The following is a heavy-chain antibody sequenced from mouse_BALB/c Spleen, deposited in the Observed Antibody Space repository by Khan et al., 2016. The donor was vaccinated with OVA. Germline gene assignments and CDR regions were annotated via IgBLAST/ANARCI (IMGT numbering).Heavy chain of an antibody. J-gene: IGHJ1*01. Sequence: EVQLVESGGGLVQPGGSRKLSCAASGFTFSSFGMHWVRQAPKQGLEWVAYMSSGSSTIYYVDTVKGRFTISRDNPKNTLFLQMTSLRSEDTAICYCARSGGNFHWYFDVWGAGTSVTVSS. CDR2: MSSGSSTI. CDR3: ARSGGNFHWYFDV. V-gene: IGHV5-17*02. D-gene: IGHD2-1*01. CDR1: GFTFSSFG.